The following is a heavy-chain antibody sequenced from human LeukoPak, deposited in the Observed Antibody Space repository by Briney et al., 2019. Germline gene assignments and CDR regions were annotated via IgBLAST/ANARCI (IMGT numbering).Heavy chain of an antibody. V-gene: IGHV3-23*01. CDR2: ITGSGTT. D-gene: IGHD3-16*01. CDR3: AKDRLGGPYFFHY. J-gene: IGHJ4*02. CDR1: GFTFTNHA. Sequence: GGSLRLSCVTSGFTFTNHAMSWVRQAPGKGLEWVSLITGSGTTYYGDSVKGRFTISRDNSRNTLYLQMDSLIAEDTAIYYCAKDRLGGPYFFHYWGQGTLVTVSS.